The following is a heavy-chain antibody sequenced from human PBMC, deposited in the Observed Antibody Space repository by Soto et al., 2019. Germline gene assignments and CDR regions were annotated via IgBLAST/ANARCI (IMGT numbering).Heavy chain of an antibody. D-gene: IGHD3-16*01. Sequence: QITLKESGPTLVKPTETPTLTCTVSGFPLSARGVGVGWIRQPPGKALEWLAVIYWNDDKRYSPSLKSRLTITKDTSKNQVVLTMTNTDPVDTAKYYCAHSPWGSAPDYWGQGTLVTVSS. V-gene: IGHV2-5*01. CDR2: IYWNDDK. CDR1: GFPLSARGVG. CDR3: AHSPWGSAPDY. J-gene: IGHJ4*02.